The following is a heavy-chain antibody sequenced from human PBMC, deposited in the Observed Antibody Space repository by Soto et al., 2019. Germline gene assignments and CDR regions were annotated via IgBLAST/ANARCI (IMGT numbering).Heavy chain of an antibody. Sequence: ESGGGLVQPGRSLRLSCAASGFTFDDYAMHWVRQAPGKGLEWVSGISWNSGSIGYADSVKGRFTISRDNAKNSLYLQMNSLRAEDTALYYCAKDSRAYGDYGSWFDPWGQGTLVTVSS. D-gene: IGHD4-17*01. V-gene: IGHV3-9*01. J-gene: IGHJ5*02. CDR2: ISWNSGSI. CDR1: GFTFDDYA. CDR3: AKDSRAYGDYGSWFDP.